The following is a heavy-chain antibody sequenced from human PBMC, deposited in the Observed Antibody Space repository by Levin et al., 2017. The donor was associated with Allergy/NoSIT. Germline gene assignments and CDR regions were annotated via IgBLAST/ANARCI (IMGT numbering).Heavy chain of an antibody. CDR1: GGSFSGYY. Sequence: PSETLSLTCAVYGGSFSGYYWSWIRQPPGKGLEWIGEINHSGSTNYNPYPKSRVTITVETSKNQCALKLSSVTAADTAVYYCARGRDNYILTGYYYFDYWGQGTLVTVSS. V-gene: IGHV4-34*01. CDR2: INHSGST. D-gene: IGHD3-9*01. CDR3: ARGRDNYILTGYYYFDY. J-gene: IGHJ4*02.